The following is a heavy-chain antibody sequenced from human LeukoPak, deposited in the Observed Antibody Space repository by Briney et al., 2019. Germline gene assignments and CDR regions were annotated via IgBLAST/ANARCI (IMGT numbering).Heavy chain of an antibody. V-gene: IGHV6-1*01. CDR1: GDSGSFNSDV. Sequence: SQTLSLTCAISGDSGSFNSDVWNWIRQSPSRGLEWLRRAYYRSKWLYGYAVSVKGRLTITPDTPKNQFSLQLNSVTPEDTAVYYCVRDVNWGLDAFDIWGQGTMVTVSS. CDR3: VRDVNWGLDAFDI. CDR2: AYYRSKWLY. J-gene: IGHJ3*02. D-gene: IGHD7-27*01.